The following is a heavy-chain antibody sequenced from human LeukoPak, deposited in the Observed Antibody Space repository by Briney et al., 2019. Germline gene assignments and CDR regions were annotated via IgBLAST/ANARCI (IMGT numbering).Heavy chain of an antibody. CDR3: ARLGAIDAFDI. J-gene: IGHJ3*02. CDR2: IYHSGST. V-gene: IGHV4-39*07. Sequence: SETLSLTCTVSGGSISSSSYYWGWIRQPPGKGLEWIGSIYHSGSTYYNPSLKSRVTISVDTSKNQFSLKLSSVTAADTAVYYCARLGAIDAFDIWGQGTMVTVSS. CDR1: GGSISSSSYY. D-gene: IGHD1-26*01.